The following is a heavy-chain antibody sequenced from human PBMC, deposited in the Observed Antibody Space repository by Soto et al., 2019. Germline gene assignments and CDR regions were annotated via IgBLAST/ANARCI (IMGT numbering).Heavy chain of an antibody. CDR2: IYYSGNT. CDR1: GGSISSGGYY. J-gene: IGHJ5*02. V-gene: IGHV4-31*03. CDR3: ARALRRAYCSGVSCFHSGGWFDP. D-gene: IGHD2-15*01. Sequence: QVQLQESGPGLVKPSQTLSLICTVSGGSISSGGYYWSWIRQHPGKGLEWIGYIYYSGNTYYNPSLKSRVTISVDTSKNQFSLKLSSVTAADTAVYYCARALRRAYCSGVSCFHSGGWFDPWGQGTLVTVSS.